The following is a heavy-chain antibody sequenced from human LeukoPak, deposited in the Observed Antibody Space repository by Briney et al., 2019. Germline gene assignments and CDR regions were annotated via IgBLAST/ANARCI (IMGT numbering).Heavy chain of an antibody. CDR2: IYPRDSDT. CDR3: ARHSDVIGAI. Sequence: GESLKISCKASGYTFSHQWIGWVRQKSGSGLEWMGIIYPRDSDTRYSPSFQGHVSISADTSINTAYLEWSRLEASDTAIYYCARHSDVIGAIWGQGTLVTVSS. V-gene: IGHV5-51*01. D-gene: IGHD3-10*01. CDR1: GYTFSHQW. J-gene: IGHJ4*02.